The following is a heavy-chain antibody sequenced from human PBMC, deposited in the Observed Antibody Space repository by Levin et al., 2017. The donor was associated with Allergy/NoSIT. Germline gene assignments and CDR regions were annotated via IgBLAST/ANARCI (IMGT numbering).Heavy chain of an antibody. CDR1: GFTFKDYA. CDR2: INGNSAAI. Sequence: HPGGSLRLSCVTSGFTFKDYAMHWVRQVPGKGLEWLSGINGNSAAIGYADSVKGRFTVSRDNGKNSLYLQMRSLRPEDTALYYCARDHPVGSGLGYWGQGTLVTVSS. CDR3: ARDHPVGSGLGY. J-gene: IGHJ4*02. D-gene: IGHD6-19*01. V-gene: IGHV3-9*01.